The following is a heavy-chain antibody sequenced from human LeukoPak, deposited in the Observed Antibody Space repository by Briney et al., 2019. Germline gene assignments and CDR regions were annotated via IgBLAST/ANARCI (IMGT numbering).Heavy chain of an antibody. Sequence: SETLSLTCTVSGGSISSGGYYWSWIRQHPGKGLEWIGIIYYTGTTYYNPSLKSRVTISVDTSKNQFSLKLNSVTAADTAVYNCARYCGYTSSCPHRRAFDIWGQGTKVTVSS. CDR3: ARYCGYTSSCPHRRAFDI. V-gene: IGHV4-39*01. CDR2: IYYTGTT. CDR1: GGSISSGGYY. J-gene: IGHJ3*02. D-gene: IGHD2-21*01.